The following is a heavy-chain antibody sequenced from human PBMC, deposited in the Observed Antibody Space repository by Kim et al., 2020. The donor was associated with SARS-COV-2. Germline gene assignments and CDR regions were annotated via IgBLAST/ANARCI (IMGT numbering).Heavy chain of an antibody. Sequence: GGSLRLSCAASGFTFSSYGMHWVRQAPGKGLEWVAVIWYDGSNKYYADSVKGRFTISRDNSKNTLYLQMNSLRAEDTAVYYCAKDCVAVAGNNWFDPWGQGTLVTVSS. V-gene: IGHV3-33*06. D-gene: IGHD6-19*01. CDR2: IWYDGSNK. CDR3: AKDCVAVAGNNWFDP. CDR1: GFTFSSYG. J-gene: IGHJ5*02.